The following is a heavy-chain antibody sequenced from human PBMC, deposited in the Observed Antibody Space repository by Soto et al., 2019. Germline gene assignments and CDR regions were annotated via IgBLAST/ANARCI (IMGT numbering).Heavy chain of an antibody. V-gene: IGHV4-4*02. J-gene: IGHJ6*02. CDR2: IYQSGST. CDR1: GGSISGSNW. Sequence: SETLSLTCFVSGGSISGSNWWSWVRQPPGKGLEWIGEIYQSGSTNYNPSLKSRVTISVDKSKNQFSLKLSSVTAADTAVYYCARVIPPYYYYGMDVWGQGTTVTVSS. CDR3: ARVIPPYYYYGMDV.